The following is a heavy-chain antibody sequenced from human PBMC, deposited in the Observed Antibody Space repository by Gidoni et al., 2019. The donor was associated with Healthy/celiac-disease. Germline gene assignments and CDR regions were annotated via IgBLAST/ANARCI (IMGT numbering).Heavy chain of an antibody. J-gene: IGHJ4*02. V-gene: IGHV3-9*01. D-gene: IGHD4-17*01. CDR1: GFTFEYYA. CDR3: SMTTVVPY. Sequence: EVQLVESGGGLVQPGRSLRLSCAAPGFTFEYYAMHWVRQAPGKGLEWVAGISWNSGSIGYADSVKGRFTISRDNAKNSLYLQMNSLRAEDTALYYCSMTTVVPYWGQGTLVTVSS. CDR2: ISWNSGSI.